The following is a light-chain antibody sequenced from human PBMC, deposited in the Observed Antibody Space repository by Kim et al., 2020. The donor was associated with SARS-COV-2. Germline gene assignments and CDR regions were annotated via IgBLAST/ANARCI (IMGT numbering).Light chain of an antibody. V-gene: IGLV2-23*02. CDR3: CSYVGSSTFYV. J-gene: IGLJ1*01. CDR1: SSDVGPYNL. CDR2: EVS. Sequence: QSALTQPASVSGSPGQSITISCTGTSSDVGPYNLVSWYQQHPGKAPKLMIFEVSKRPSGVSNRFSGSKSANTASLTISGLQAEDEADYYCCSYVGSSTFYVFGTGTKVTVL.